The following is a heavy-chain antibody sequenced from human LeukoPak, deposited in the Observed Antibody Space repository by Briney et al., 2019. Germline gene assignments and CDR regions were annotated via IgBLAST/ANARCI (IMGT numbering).Heavy chain of an antibody. CDR1: GFTFSSYW. J-gene: IGHJ3*02. CDR3: ARDIEALDI. Sequence: GGSLRLSCAASGFTFSSYWMSWVRQTPGKGLEGVAFIKQGGSETYYVDSVKGRFTISRDDAKNSLYLQMNSLRAEDTAVYYCARDIEALDIWGQGTMVSVSP. D-gene: IGHD3-16*02. V-gene: IGHV3-7*01. CDR2: IKQGGSET.